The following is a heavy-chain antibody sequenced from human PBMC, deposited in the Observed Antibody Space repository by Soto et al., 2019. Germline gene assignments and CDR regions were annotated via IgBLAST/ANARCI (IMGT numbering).Heavy chain of an antibody. CDR2: IYYSGST. V-gene: IGHV4-30-4*01. CDR3: ARGGVATSQAFDY. CDR1: GGSISSGDYY. J-gene: IGHJ4*02. Sequence: PSETLSLTCTVSGGSISSGDYYWSWIRQPPGKGLEWIGYIYYSGSTYYNPSLKSRVTISVDTSKNQFSLKLSSVTAADTAVYYCARGGVATSQAFDYWGQGTLVTVSS. D-gene: IGHD5-12*01.